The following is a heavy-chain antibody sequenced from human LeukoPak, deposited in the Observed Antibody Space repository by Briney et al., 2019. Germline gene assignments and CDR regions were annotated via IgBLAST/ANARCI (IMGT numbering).Heavy chain of an antibody. CDR1: GFTFSSYW. CDR2: INSEGRST. V-gene: IGHV3-74*01. D-gene: IGHD3-9*01. Sequence: PSGGSLRLSCAASGFTFSSYWMHWVRQAPGKGLVWVSRINSEGRSTSYADSVKGRFTISRDNAKNTLYLQMNSLRAEDTVVYYWAKAAYDILTGWGGDYYYYGMDVWGQGTTVTVSS. J-gene: IGHJ6*02. CDR3: AKAAYDILTGWGGDYYYYGMDV.